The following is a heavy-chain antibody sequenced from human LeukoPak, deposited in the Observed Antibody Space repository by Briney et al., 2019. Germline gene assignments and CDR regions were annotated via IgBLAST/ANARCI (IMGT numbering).Heavy chain of an antibody. CDR3: ARSHYYGSSGYSDY. J-gene: IGHJ4*02. D-gene: IGHD3-22*01. V-gene: IGHV5-51*01. CDR1: GYRFTNYW. Sequence: GESLKISCKGSGYRFTNYWIGWVRQMPGKGLEWMGIIYPGDSDTRYSPSFEGQITISADKSISTAYLQWSSLKASDTAMYYCARSHYYGSSGYSDYWGQGTLVTVSS. CDR2: IYPGDSDT.